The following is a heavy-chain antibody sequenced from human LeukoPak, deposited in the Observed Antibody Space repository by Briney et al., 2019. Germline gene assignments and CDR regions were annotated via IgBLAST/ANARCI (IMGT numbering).Heavy chain of an antibody. Sequence: SETLSLTCTVSGGSISGYYWSWIRQPAGKGLEWIGRIYTSGSTNYNPSLKSRVTMSVDTSKNQFSLKLSSVTAADTAVYYCARGGSLDIVVVPAAMPAATMYCGGDCFDYWGQGTLVTVSS. CDR2: IYTSGST. CDR3: ARGGSLDIVVVPAAMPAATMYCGGDCFDY. J-gene: IGHJ4*02. D-gene: IGHD2-2*03. CDR1: GGSISGYY. V-gene: IGHV4-4*07.